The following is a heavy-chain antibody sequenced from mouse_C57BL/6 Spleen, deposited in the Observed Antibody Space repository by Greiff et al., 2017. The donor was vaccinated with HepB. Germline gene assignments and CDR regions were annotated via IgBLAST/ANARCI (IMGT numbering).Heavy chain of an antibody. CDR1: GYTFTSYW. J-gene: IGHJ4*01. Sequence: QVQLQHPGTELVKPGASVKLSCKASGYTFTSYWMHWVKQRPGQGLEWIGNINPSNGGTNYNEKFKSKATLTVDKSSSTAYMQLSSLTSEDSAVYYCARSYYYGSSYASYYYAMDYWGQGTSVTVSS. CDR2: INPSNGGT. D-gene: IGHD1-1*01. CDR3: ARSYYYGSSYASYYYAMDY. V-gene: IGHV1-53*01.